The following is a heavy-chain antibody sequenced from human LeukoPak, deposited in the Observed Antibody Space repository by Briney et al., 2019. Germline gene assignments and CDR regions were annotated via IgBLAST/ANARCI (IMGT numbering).Heavy chain of an antibody. Sequence: SETLSLTCTVSGGSISSSSYYWGWIRQPPGKGLEWIGSIYYSGSTYYNPSLKSRVTISVDTSKNQFSLNLSSVTAADTAVYYCARALGLTTSEFDYWGQGTLVTVSS. CDR3: ARALGLTTSEFDY. CDR1: GGSISSSSYY. V-gene: IGHV4-39*07. J-gene: IGHJ4*02. D-gene: IGHD1-7*01. CDR2: IYYSGST.